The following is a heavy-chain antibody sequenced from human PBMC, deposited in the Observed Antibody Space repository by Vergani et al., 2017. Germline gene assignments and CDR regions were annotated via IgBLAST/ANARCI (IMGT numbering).Heavy chain of an antibody. V-gene: IGHV2-5*02. D-gene: IGHD3-10*01. CDR1: GFSLSTSGVG. Sequence: QITLKESGPTLVKPTQTLTLTCTFSGFSLSTSGVGVGWIRQPPGKALEWLALIYWDDDKRYSPSLKSRLTITKDTSKNQVVLTMTNMDPVDTATYYCAHRRGFGEDNWFDPWGQGILVTVSS. J-gene: IGHJ5*02. CDR2: IYWDDDK. CDR3: AHRRGFGEDNWFDP.